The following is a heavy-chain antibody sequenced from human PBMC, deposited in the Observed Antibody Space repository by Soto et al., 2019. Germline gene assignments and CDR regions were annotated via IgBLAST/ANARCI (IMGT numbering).Heavy chain of an antibody. CDR3: AREPRELEPPSQYYYYYMDV. D-gene: IGHD1-7*01. Sequence: GASVKVSCKASGYTFTGYYMHWVRQAPGQGLEWMGWINPNSGGTNYAQKFQGRVTMTADKSISTAYMELSSLRSEDTAVYYCAREPRELEPPSQYYYYYMDVWGKGTTVTV. CDR1: GYTFTGYY. V-gene: IGHV1-2*02. J-gene: IGHJ6*03. CDR2: INPNSGGT.